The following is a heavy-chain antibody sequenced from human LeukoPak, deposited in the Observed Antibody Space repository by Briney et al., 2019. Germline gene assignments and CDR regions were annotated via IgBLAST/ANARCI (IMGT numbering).Heavy chain of an antibody. CDR1: GFDFSSCG. V-gene: IGHV3-30*02. Sequence: GGSLRLSCAASGFDFSSCGTHWVRQAPGKGLEWVAFIHYDGTNKYYADSVKGRLTISRDNSKNTLYLQINSLRAEDTAVYYCARPDYDSSGTDYWGQGTLVTVSS. CDR3: ARPDYDSSGTDY. J-gene: IGHJ4*02. D-gene: IGHD3-22*01. CDR2: IHYDGTNK.